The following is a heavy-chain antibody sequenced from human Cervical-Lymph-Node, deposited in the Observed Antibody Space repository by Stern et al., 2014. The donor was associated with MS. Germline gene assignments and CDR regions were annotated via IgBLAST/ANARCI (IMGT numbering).Heavy chain of an antibody. CDR3: ALLGLGP. CDR1: GGTFIGYA. J-gene: IGHJ5*02. CDR2: IIPIQNRT. Sequence: VQLVEYGAEVKKPGSSVKVSCRVSGGTFIGYAISWVRQAPGQGLEWMGWIIPIQNRTDYAQNLQGRVSIAADTSTSTVHMELSSLMSGDTAVYYCALLGLGPWGQGTLVTVSS. D-gene: IGHD3-16*01. V-gene: IGHV1-69*09.